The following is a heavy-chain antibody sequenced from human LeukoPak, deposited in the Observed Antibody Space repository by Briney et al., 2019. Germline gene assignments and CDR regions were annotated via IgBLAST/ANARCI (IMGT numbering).Heavy chain of an antibody. J-gene: IGHJ3*02. D-gene: IGHD3-3*01. V-gene: IGHV4-4*07. CDR3: ARDMNGDFWTSDAFDI. CDR1: GGSISSYY. Sequence: SETLSLTCIVSGGSISSYYWSWIRQPAGKGLEWIGRIYTSGSTNYNPSLKSRVTMSVDTSKNQFSLKLSSVTAADTAVYYCARDMNGDFWTSDAFDIWGQGTMVTVSS. CDR2: IYTSGST.